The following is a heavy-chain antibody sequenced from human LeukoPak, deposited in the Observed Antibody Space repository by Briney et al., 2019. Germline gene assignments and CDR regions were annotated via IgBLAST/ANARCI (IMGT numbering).Heavy chain of an antibody. J-gene: IGHJ4*02. Sequence: ASVKVSCKASGYTFTKYDIHWVRQAPGQGLEWMGWISPYIGNTYYSQKLQGRVTMTTDTSTTTAYMELRSLRSDDTGVYYCARCTPRLSREKFDYWGQGTLVTVSS. D-gene: IGHD3-3*02. CDR3: ARCTPRLSREKFDY. CDR1: GYTFTKYD. V-gene: IGHV1-18*01. CDR2: ISPYIGNT.